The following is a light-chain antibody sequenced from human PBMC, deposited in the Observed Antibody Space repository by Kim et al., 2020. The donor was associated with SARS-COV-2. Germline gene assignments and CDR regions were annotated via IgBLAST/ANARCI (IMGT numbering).Light chain of an antibody. J-gene: IGKJ3*01. CDR2: ATS. Sequence: DIQMTQSPSALSASVGDRVTITCRASQGIRNYLAWYQQKPGKVPRLLIYATSTLQSGVPSRFSGSGFGTDFTLAISSLQPEDVATYYCKKYNSAPRTFGPGTKVDIK. CDR3: KKYNSAPRT. V-gene: IGKV1-27*01. CDR1: QGIRNY.